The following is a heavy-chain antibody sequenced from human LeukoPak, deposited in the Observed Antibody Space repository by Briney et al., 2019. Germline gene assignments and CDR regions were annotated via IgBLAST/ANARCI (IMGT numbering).Heavy chain of an antibody. D-gene: IGHD3-10*01. J-gene: IGHJ4*02. Sequence: GESLKISGQVSGYIFTDYWIGGVRQMPGKGLESMGIIYPADSDTAYSPFFQGQVTISADKSISTVYLQWSSLKASDTAMYYCARQSRDGSKTRGYYFDHWGQGTLVTVSS. V-gene: IGHV5-51*01. CDR2: IYPADSDT. CDR1: GYIFTDYW. CDR3: ARQSRDGSKTRGYYFDH.